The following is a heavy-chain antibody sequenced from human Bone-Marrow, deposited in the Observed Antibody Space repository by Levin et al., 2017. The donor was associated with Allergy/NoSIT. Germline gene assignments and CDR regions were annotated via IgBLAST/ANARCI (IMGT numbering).Heavy chain of an antibody. D-gene: IGHD1-26*01. J-gene: IGHJ3*02. V-gene: IGHV3-15*01. CDR1: GFTFNNAW. CDR3: TSSWEILFAFDI. CDR2: IKSQTHGGTT. Sequence: GGSLRLSCAASGFTFNNAWMSWVRQAPGKGLEWVGRIKSQTHGGTTDYAAPVKGRFTISRDDSKNTLYLQMNSLKIDDTAMYYCTSSWEILFAFDIWGQGTMVTISS.